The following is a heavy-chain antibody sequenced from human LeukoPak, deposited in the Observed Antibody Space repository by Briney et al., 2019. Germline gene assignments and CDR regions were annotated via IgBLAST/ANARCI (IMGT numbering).Heavy chain of an antibody. CDR3: AKTPYYDILTGQLGQYYFDS. D-gene: IGHD3-9*01. CDR1: GYTFTSYG. CDR2: ISAYNGNT. J-gene: IGHJ4*02. Sequence: ASVKVSCKASGYTFTSYGISWVRQAPGQGLEWMGWISAYNGNTNYAQKLQGRVTMTTDTSTSTAYMELRSLRSDDTAVYYCAKTPYYDILTGQLGQYYFDSWGQGTLVTVSS. V-gene: IGHV1-18*01.